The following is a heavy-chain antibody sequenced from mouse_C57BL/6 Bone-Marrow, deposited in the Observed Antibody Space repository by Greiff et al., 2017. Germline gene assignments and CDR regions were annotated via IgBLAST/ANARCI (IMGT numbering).Heavy chain of an antibody. Sequence: VQLQQSGAELARPGASVKMSCKASGYTFTSYTMHWVKQRPGRGLEWIGYINPSSGYTKYNQKFKDKATLTADKSSSTAYMQLSSLTSEDSAVYYCARFWYFDVWGTGTTVTVSS. CDR2: INPSSGYT. CDR1: GYTFTSYT. V-gene: IGHV1-4*01. J-gene: IGHJ1*03. CDR3: ARFWYFDV.